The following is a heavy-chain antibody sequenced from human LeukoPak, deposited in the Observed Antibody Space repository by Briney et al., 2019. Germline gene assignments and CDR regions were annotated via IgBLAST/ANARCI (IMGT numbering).Heavy chain of an antibody. CDR2: ISGSGGNT. CDR3: AKEDSGYDLALGTAFDI. D-gene: IGHD5-12*01. V-gene: IGHV3-23*01. CDR1: GFTFSSYA. J-gene: IGHJ3*02. Sequence: PGGSLRLSCAASGFTFSSYAMSWVRQAPGKGLEWVSGISGSGGNTYYADSVKGRFTISRDNSKNTLYLQMNSLRAEDTAVYYCAKEDSGYDLALGTAFDIWGQGTMVTVSS.